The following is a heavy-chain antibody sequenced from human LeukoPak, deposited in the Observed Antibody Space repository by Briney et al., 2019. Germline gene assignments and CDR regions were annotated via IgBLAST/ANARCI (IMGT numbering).Heavy chain of an antibody. CDR1: GFTFSSYA. V-gene: IGHV3-30-3*01. D-gene: IGHD2-2*02. J-gene: IGHJ3*02. CDR2: ISYDGSNK. CDR3: ARESCSSTSCYTRGHDAFDI. Sequence: GGSLRLSCAASGFTFSSYAMHWVRLAPGKGLEWVAVISYDGSNKYYADSVKGRFTISRDNSKNTLYLQMNSLRAEDTAVYYCARESCSSTSCYTRGHDAFDIWGQGTMVTVSS.